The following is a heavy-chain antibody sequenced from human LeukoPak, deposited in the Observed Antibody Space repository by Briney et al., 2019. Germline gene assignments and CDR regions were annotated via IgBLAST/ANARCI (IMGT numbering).Heavy chain of an antibody. CDR3: GSGYSYGYSYYYYGMDV. CDR2: IYTSGST. V-gene: IGHV4-61*02. J-gene: IGHJ6*02. CDR1: GASISSGCYY. Sequence: SQTLSLTCTVSGASISSGCYYWSWLRPPAGEGLEWIGRIYTSGSTNYNPSLKSRVTISVDTSKNQFSLKLSSVTAADTAVYYCGSGYSYGYSYYYYGMDVWGQGTTVTVSS. D-gene: IGHD5-18*01.